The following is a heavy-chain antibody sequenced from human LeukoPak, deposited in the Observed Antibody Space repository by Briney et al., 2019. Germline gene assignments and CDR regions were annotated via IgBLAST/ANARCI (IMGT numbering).Heavy chain of an antibody. J-gene: IGHJ6*02. CDR3: ALLFGELSALFNYYYYGMDV. Sequence: ASVKVSCKASGYTFTDYYMHWVRQAPGQGLEWMGWINPKSGGTNYAQKFQGRVTMTRDTSISTAYMELSSLRSDDTDVYYRALLFGELSALFNYYYYGMDVWGQGTTVTVSS. D-gene: IGHD3-10*01. CDR1: GYTFTDYY. V-gene: IGHV1-2*02. CDR2: INPKSGGT.